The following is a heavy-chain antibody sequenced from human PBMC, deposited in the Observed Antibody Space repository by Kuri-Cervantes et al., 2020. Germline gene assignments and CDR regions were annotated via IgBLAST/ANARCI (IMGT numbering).Heavy chain of an antibody. CDR2: INPNSGDT. J-gene: IGHJ5*02. CDR3: ARDRGRYFDWLLPKNNWFDP. D-gene: IGHD3-9*01. Sequence: ASVKVSCKASGYTFTGYYIHWVRQAPGQGLEWMGWINPNSGDTSYAQKFQGRVTMTRDTSTSTVYMELSSLRSEDTAVYYCARDRGRYFDWLLPKNNWFDPWGQGTLVTVSS. CDR1: GYTFTGYY. V-gene: IGHV1-2*02.